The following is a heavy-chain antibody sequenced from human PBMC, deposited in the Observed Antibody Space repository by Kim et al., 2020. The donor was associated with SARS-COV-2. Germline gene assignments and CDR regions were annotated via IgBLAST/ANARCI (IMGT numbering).Heavy chain of an antibody. V-gene: IGHV1-8*01. J-gene: IGHJ3*01. CDR2: MNPNSGNT. CDR1: GYTFTSYD. Sequence: ASVKVSCKASGYTFTSYDINWVRQATGQGLEWMGWMNPNSGNTGYAQKFQGRVTMTRNTSISTAYMELSSLRSEDTAVYYCVLVVVPAGWWFGWGQGTMVTVSS. D-gene: IGHD2-2*01. CDR3: VLVVVPAGWWFG.